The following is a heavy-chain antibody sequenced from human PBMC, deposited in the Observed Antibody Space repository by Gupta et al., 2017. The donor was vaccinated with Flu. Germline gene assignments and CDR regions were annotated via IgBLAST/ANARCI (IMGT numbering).Heavy chain of an antibody. CDR1: GFSVRSTY. V-gene: IGHV3-66*02. J-gene: IGHJ4*02. CDR2: IYQDGSS. CDR3: ASASAKTLAML. D-gene: IGHD2-8*01. Sequence: EVRLVESGGGLVQPGGSLRLSCAASGFSVRSTYMSWVGQAPGRGLEWVSIIYQDGSSEYTESMKGRFTISRDTAKNMLSLHMSSLRVEDTALYYCASASAKTLAMLWGQGTLVTVSS.